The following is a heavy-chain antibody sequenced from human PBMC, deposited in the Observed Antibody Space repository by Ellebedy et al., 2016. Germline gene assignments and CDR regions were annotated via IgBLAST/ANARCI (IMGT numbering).Heavy chain of an antibody. J-gene: IGHJ6*03. CDR2: INEDGLEK. CDR1: SPFSLSW. Sequence: GGSLRLSCAGGSPFSLSWMSWVRQAPGKGLDWLANINEDGLEKNYVHSVRGRFTISRDNNKNLLSLQINSLRAKDTAIYYCTRDTNNSFWADYSYSMAVWGKGTTVTVSS. D-gene: IGHD2/OR15-2a*01. V-gene: IGHV3-7*01. CDR3: TRDTNNSFWADYSYSMAV.